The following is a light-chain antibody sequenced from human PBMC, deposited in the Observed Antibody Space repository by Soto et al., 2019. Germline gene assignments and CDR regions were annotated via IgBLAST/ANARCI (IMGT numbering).Light chain of an antibody. CDR2: END. Sequence: QSVPTQPASMSGARGEKVTMSCSGGRSNIGNYYVSWHQQLPGTAPKLLIYENDKRPSGIPDRSSGSKSGTSTTLAITGLQTGDEADYYCGTWDSSLSIFVFGTATKVTDL. V-gene: IGLV1-51*02. J-gene: IGLJ1*01. CDR3: GTWDSSLSIFV. CDR1: RSNIGNYY.